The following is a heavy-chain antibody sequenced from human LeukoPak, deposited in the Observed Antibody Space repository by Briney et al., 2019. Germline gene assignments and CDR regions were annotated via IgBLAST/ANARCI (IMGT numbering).Heavy chain of an antibody. CDR3: ARDFFGRAAGTGNWFDP. V-gene: IGHV4-38-2*02. J-gene: IGHJ5*02. Sequence: SETLSLTCSVSGYSITSGYYWGWIRQSPGKGLEWIGSVYRDGSTYYNPSLKSRVIVSVDTSKNEISLSLSSVTATDTAVYYCARDFFGRAAGTGNWFDPWGQGTLVTVSS. CDR2: VYRDGST. CDR1: GYSITSGYY. D-gene: IGHD6-13*01.